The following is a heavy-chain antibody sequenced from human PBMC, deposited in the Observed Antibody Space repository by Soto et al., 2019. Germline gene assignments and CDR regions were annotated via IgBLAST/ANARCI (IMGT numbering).Heavy chain of an antibody. CDR1: GFTFSSYS. D-gene: IGHD4-17*01. V-gene: IGHV3-21*01. J-gene: IGHJ4*02. CDR3: AREVGYGDYSGSDY. Sequence: EVQLVESGGGLVKPGGSLRLSWAASGFTFSSYSMNWVRHAPGKGLEWVSSISSSSSYIYYADSVKGRFTISRDNAKNSRYLQMNSLRAEDTAVYYGAREVGYGDYSGSDYWGQGTLVTVSS. CDR2: ISSSSSYI.